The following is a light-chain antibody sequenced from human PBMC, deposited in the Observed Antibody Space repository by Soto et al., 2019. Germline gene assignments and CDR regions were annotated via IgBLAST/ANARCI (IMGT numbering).Light chain of an antibody. CDR3: QQRLSWPLT. CDR2: DAS. CDR1: QTVSSY. J-gene: IGKJ1*01. V-gene: IGKV3-11*01. Sequence: EIGMTQSPATLSLSPGERATLSCRASQTVSSYVAWYQQKPDQAPRLLIYDASNRATGIPARFSGSGSGTDFTLTITSLEPEDFAVYYCQQRLSWPLTFGQGTKVEIK.